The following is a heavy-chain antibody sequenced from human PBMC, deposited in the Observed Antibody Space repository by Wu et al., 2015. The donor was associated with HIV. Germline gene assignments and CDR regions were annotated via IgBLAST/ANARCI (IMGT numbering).Heavy chain of an antibody. CDR1: GGTFSSYA. CDR3: ARVFHASGTHGWSYYFDP. Sequence: QVQLVQSGAEVKKPGSSVKVSCKSSGGTFSSYAISWVRQAPGQGLEWLGVIDPRSRSTAYAQKFQDRVKVTSDTSTSTFYMEVSSLRSEDTAIYYCARVFHASGTHGWSYYFDPWGQGTLVTVSS. CDR2: IDPRSRST. V-gene: IGHV1-69*10. J-gene: IGHJ5*02. D-gene: IGHD3-10*01.